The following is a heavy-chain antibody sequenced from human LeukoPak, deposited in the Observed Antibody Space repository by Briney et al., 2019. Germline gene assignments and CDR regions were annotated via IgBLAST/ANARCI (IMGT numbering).Heavy chain of an antibody. D-gene: IGHD2-2*01. CDR1: GYTFTGYY. V-gene: IGHV1-2*02. CDR3: ARTTPYCSSTSCYFDY. Sequence: ASVKVSCKASGYTFTGYYMHWVRQAPGQGLEWMGWINPNSGGTNYAQKFQGRVTMTRDTSISTAYMELSRLRSDDTAVYYCARTTPYCSSTSCYFDYWGQGTLVTVSS. CDR2: INPNSGGT. J-gene: IGHJ4*02.